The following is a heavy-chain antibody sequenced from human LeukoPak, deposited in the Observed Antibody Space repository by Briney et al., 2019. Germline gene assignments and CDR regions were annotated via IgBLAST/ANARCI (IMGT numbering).Heavy chain of an antibody. J-gene: IGHJ4*02. CDR2: FDSQGRET. CDR1: GNSLSGLF. Sequence: GASVKVSCKVSGNSLSGLFIQWVRQAPGKGLEWMGRFDSQGRETVYGQKVQGRVTMSEDTSSDTAYMELSSLTSEDTAVYYCATESPYYYDSVGYYLLDSWGQGTLVTVSS. V-gene: IGHV1-24*01. CDR3: ATESPYYYDSVGYYLLDS. D-gene: IGHD3-22*01.